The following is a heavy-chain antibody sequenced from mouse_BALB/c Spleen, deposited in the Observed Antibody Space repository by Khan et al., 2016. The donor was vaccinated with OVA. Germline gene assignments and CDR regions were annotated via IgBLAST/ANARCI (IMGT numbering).Heavy chain of an antibody. V-gene: IGHV1-20*02. CDR1: GYSFTGYF. CDR3: TRIYGSDFDY. D-gene: IGHD1-1*01. Sequence: VQLKESGPELVKPGASVKISCKASGYSFTGYFMSWVMQSHGKSLEWIGRINRHIGETLYNQKFKGKATLTVDESSSTAHMELRSLASEDSAVYYCTRIYGSDFDYWGQGTPLTVSS. CDR2: INRHIGET. J-gene: IGHJ2*01.